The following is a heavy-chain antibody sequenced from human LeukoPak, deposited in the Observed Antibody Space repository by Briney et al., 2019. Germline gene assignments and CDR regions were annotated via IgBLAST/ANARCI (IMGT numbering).Heavy chain of an antibody. V-gene: IGHV4-34*01. J-gene: IGHJ4*02. CDR2: INHSGST. D-gene: IGHD3-10*01. CDR3: ARVTMVRGVRAKSNYFDY. CDR1: GGSFSGYY. Sequence: PSETLSLTCAVYGGSFSGYYWSWIRQPPGKGLEWIGEINHSGSTNYNPSLKSRVTISVDTSKNQFSLKLSSVTAADTAVYYCARVTMVRGVRAKSNYFDYWGQGILVTVSS.